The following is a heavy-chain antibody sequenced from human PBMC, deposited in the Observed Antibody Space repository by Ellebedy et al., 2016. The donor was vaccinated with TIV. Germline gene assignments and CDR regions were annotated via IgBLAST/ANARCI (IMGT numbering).Heavy chain of an antibody. CDR2: IRYDGTNK. D-gene: IGHD3-10*01. J-gene: IGHJ4*02. CDR3: AKDRLWRGSGTQTFDN. Sequence: GESLKISCAASGFIFSSYGMHWVRQAPRKGLEWVAFIRYDGTNKFYADSVKGRFIISRDNSKNTLYLQMNSPRAEDTAVYYCAKDRLWRGSGTQTFDNWGQGTLVTVSS. V-gene: IGHV3-30*02. CDR1: GFIFSSYG.